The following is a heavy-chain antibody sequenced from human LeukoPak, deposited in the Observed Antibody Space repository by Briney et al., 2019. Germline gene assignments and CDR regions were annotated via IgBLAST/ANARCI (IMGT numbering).Heavy chain of an antibody. CDR2: LYYSGST. J-gene: IGHJ4*02. CDR3: ARLPGIAAI. Sequence: SETLSLTCTVSGGSTSRYYWSWIRQPPGQRLEWLGYLYYSGSTTYNPSHKSRLTMSLDTSKNQISLRPISLTAADTAVYYCARLPGIAAIWGQGTLVTVSS. D-gene: IGHD6-13*01. CDR1: GGSTSRYY. V-gene: IGHV4-59*08.